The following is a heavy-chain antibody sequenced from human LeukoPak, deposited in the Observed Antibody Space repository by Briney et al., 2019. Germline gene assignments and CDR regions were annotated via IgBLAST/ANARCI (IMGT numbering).Heavy chain of an antibody. J-gene: IGHJ5*02. CDR1: GYTFTGYY. CDR3: ARAGLAGRVAPFDP. V-gene: IGHV1-18*04. D-gene: IGHD2-21*01. Sequence: GASEKVSCKASGYTFTGYYMHWVRQAPGQGLEWMGWISAYNGNTNYAQKLQGRVTMTTDTSTSTAYMELRSLRSDDTAVYYCARAGLAGRVAPFDPWGQGTLVTVSS. CDR2: ISAYNGNT.